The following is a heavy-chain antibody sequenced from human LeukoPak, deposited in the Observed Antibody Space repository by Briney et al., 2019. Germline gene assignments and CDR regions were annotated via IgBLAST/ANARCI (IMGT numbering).Heavy chain of an antibody. CDR1: GYTFTSYY. CDR3: ARSLGYSSGKGGFVY. D-gene: IGHD2-15*01. Sequence: GASVKVSCKASGYTFTSYYINWVRQAPGQGLEWMGIVNPSGGGTSCAQKLQGRVVMTRDTSTSTVYMELSSLRSEDTAVYYCARSLGYSSGKGGFVYWGQGTLVTVSS. CDR2: VNPSGGGT. V-gene: IGHV1-46*01. J-gene: IGHJ4*02.